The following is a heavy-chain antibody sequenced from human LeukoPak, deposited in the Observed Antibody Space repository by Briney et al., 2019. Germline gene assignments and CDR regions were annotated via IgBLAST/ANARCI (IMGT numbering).Heavy chain of an antibody. Sequence: GGSLRLSCAASGFTFSSYSMNWVRQAPGKGLEWVSSISSSSSYRYYADSVKGRFTISRDNAKNSLYLQMNSLRAEDTAVYYCARDSLPMAVTGPFDHWGQGALVTVSS. J-gene: IGHJ4*02. CDR3: ARDSLPMAVTGPFDH. D-gene: IGHD6-19*01. CDR2: ISSSSSYR. CDR1: GFTFSSYS. V-gene: IGHV3-21*01.